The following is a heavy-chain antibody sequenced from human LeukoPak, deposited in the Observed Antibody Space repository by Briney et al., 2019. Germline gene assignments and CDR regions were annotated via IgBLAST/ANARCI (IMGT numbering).Heavy chain of an antibody. CDR2: IYYSGST. V-gene: IGHV4-59*08. Sequence: SETLSLTCTVSGGSISSFHWSWIRQPPERGLEWIGYIYYSGSTNYNPPLKSRVTISVDASKNQFSLKLSSVTAADTAVYYCATLAVGAGGPEFQHWGQGSLVTVSS. J-gene: IGHJ1*01. D-gene: IGHD1-26*01. CDR1: GGSISSFH. CDR3: ATLAVGAGGPEFQH.